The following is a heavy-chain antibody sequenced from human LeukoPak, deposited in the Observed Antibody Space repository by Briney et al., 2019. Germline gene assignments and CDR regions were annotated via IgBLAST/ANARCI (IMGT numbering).Heavy chain of an antibody. Sequence: ASVKVSCKASGYTFTSYDINWVRQATGQGLEWMGWMNPNSGNTGYAQKFQGRVTVTRNTSISTAYMELSSLRSEDTAVYYCARVLTISSGTAGYWGQGTLVTVSS. V-gene: IGHV1-8*01. CDR3: ARVLTISSGTAGY. D-gene: IGHD1-26*01. J-gene: IGHJ4*02. CDR1: GYTFTSYD. CDR2: MNPNSGNT.